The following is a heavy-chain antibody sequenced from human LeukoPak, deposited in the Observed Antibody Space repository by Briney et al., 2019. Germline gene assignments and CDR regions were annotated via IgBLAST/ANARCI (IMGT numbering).Heavy chain of an antibody. CDR1: GFAVNDNY. CDR3: ARAILLTGSEYYFDS. CDR2: IYSGGDT. V-gene: IGHV3-53*01. Sequence: GGSLRLSCAASGFAVNDNYMGWVRQAPGKGLDWVSLIYSGGDTYYADAVKGRFTIPRDNSKNTDYLQMNSLRPDDTATYYCARAILLTGSEYYFDSWGQGTVVTVSS. D-gene: IGHD3-9*01. J-gene: IGHJ4*02.